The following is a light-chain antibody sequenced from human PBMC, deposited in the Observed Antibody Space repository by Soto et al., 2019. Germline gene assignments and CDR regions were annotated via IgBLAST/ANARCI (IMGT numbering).Light chain of an antibody. CDR1: SSNIGNNA. Sequence: QSVLTQPPSVSGVPRQRVTSSCSGSSSNIGNNAVDWYQQLPGKAPKLLIYYDDLLPSGVSDRFSGSRSGASASLAISGLQSEDEADYYCVAWDDSLNGPVFGGGTKLTVL. CDR2: YDD. CDR3: VAWDDSLNGPV. V-gene: IGLV1-36*01. J-gene: IGLJ3*02.